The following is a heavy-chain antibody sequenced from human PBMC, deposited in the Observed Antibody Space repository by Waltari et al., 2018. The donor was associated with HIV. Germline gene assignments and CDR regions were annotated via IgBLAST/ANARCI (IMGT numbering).Heavy chain of an antibody. J-gene: IGHJ4*02. D-gene: IGHD2-8*01. Sequence: FSSYWMSWVRQAPGKGLEWVANIKQDGSEKYYVDSVKGRFTISRDNAKNSLYLQMNSLRAEDTAVYYCARGTVLMVYANPDYWGQGTLVTVSS. CDR2: IKQDGSEK. V-gene: IGHV3-7*01. CDR1: FSSYW. CDR3: ARGTVLMVYANPDY.